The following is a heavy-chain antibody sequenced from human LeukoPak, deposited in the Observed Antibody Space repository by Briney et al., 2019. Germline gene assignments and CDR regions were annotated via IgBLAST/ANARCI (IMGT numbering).Heavy chain of an antibody. CDR2: ISGVGDST. J-gene: IGHJ4*02. D-gene: IGHD1-20*01. CDR3: AKDLHNWNDGYFDY. CDR1: GFTFSSYA. Sequence: GGSLRLSCAASGFTFSSYAMSWVRQAPGKGLQWVSAISGVGDSTYYADSVRGRFTISRDNSKNTLYLEVNSLRAEDTAVYYCAKDLHNWNDGYFDYWGQGTLVTVSS. V-gene: IGHV3-23*01.